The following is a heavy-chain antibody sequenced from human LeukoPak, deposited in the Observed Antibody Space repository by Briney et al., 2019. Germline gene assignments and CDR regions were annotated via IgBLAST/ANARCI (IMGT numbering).Heavy chain of an antibody. V-gene: IGHV1-69*05. CDR1: GGTFSSYA. CDR2: IIPIFGTA. J-gene: IGHJ4*02. CDR3: ARVSTSAATSPLYFDY. D-gene: IGHD2-15*01. Sequence: ASVKVSCKASGGTFSSYAISWVLQAPGQGLEWMGGIIPIFGTANYAQKFQGRVTITTDESTSTAYMELSSLRSEDTAVYCCARVSTSAATSPLYFDYWGQGTLVTVSS.